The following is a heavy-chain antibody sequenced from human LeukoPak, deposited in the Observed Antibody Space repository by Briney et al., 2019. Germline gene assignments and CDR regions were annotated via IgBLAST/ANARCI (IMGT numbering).Heavy chain of an antibody. J-gene: IGHJ3*02. CDR3: ARDCSGGSCYGAFDI. CDR1: GASIRSGDYY. CDR2: IYDSGST. V-gene: IGHV4-30-4*01. Sequence: SQTLSLTCTVSGASIRSGDYYWSWIRQPPGKGLEWIGYIYDSGSTYYNPSLKSRITISVDTSENRFSLKLSSVTATDTAAYYCARDCSGGSCYGAFDIWGQGTMVTVSS. D-gene: IGHD2-15*01.